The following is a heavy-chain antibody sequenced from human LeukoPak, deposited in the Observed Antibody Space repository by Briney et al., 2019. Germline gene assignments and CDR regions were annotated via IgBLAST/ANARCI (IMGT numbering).Heavy chain of an antibody. CDR1: GGSISSGSYY. D-gene: IGHD2-8*01. Sequence: SETLSLTCTVSGGSISSGSYYWSWIRQPAGKGLEWIGRIYTSGSTNYNPSLKSRVTISVDTCKNQFSLKLSSVTAADTAVYYCARDNVRINCTNGVCYKDHFDYWGQGTLVTVSS. CDR2: IYTSGST. J-gene: IGHJ4*02. CDR3: ARDNVRINCTNGVCYKDHFDY. V-gene: IGHV4-61*02.